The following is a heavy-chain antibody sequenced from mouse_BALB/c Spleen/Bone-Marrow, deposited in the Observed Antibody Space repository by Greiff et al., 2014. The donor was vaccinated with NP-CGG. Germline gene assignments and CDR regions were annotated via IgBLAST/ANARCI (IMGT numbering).Heavy chain of an antibody. V-gene: IGHV1-18*01. CDR2: INPNNGVT. J-gene: IGHJ4*01. D-gene: IGHD3-3*01. Sequence: EVQRVESGPELVKPGASVKISCKTSGYTFTEYSMHWVKQSHGKSLERIGGINPNNGVTSYNQKFKDKATLTVDKSSNTAYMELRSLTSEDSAVYFCARWGWDFATGYWGQGTSVTVSS. CDR3: ARWGWDFATGY. CDR1: GYTFTEYS.